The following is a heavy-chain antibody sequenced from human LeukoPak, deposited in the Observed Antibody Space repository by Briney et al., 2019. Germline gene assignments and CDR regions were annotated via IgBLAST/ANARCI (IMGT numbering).Heavy chain of an antibody. V-gene: IGHV3-23*01. CDR3: AKDNPLDY. Sequence: SGSGGSTYYADSVKGRFTISRDNSKNTVYLHINSLRTEDTALYYCAKDNPLDYWGQGTLVIVSS. CDR2: SGSGGST. D-gene: IGHD1-14*01. J-gene: IGHJ4*02.